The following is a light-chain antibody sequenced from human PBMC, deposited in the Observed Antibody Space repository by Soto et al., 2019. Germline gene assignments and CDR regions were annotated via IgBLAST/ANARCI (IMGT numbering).Light chain of an antibody. CDR2: VNN. V-gene: IGLV1-40*01. Sequence: QSVLTQPPSVSGAPGQRVTISCTGSSSNIGAGYDVHWYQQVTGTAPKLLIYVNNNRPSGVPDRFAGSKSGTSASLVTTGREAEDEADYYRQSDDSRRSASVFGGGTKLTVL. J-gene: IGLJ3*02. CDR3: QSDDSRRSASV. CDR1: SSNIGAGYD.